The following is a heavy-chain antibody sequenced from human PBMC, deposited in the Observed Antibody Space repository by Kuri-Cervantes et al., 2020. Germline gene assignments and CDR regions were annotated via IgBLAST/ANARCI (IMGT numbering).Heavy chain of an antibody. J-gene: IGHJ4*02. CDR2: INIDSGGI. CDR1: GYTFTGYY. V-gene: IGHV1-2*02. D-gene: IGHD2-2*01. Sequence: ASVKVSCKASGYTFTGYYIQWVRQAPGQGLQWMGWINIDSGGINSAQKFQGRVTMTRDTSSRTAYMELSRLKSDDTAVYYCARGPHSTREEPAATRGDHWGQGTLVTVSS. CDR3: ARGPHSTREEPAATRGDH.